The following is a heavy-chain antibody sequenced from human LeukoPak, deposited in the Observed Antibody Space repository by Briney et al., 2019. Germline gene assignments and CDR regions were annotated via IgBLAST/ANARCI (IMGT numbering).Heavy chain of an antibody. Sequence: PSETLSLTCTVSGGSISSYYWSWIRQPAGKGLEWIGRIYTSGSTNYNPSLKSRVAMSVDTSKNQFSLRLTSVTAADTAVYYCAGKLIAAAAPWYFDLWGRGTLVTVSS. V-gene: IGHV4-4*07. D-gene: IGHD6-13*01. CDR3: AGKLIAAAAPWYFDL. J-gene: IGHJ2*01. CDR1: GGSISSYY. CDR2: IYTSGST.